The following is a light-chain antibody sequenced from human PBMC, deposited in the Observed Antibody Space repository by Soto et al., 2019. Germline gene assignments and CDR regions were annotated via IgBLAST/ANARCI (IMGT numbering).Light chain of an antibody. CDR2: DAS. V-gene: IGKV3-15*01. CDR3: QQCSDWPLFT. J-gene: IGKJ5*01. CDR1: QSVSRY. Sequence: EIVMTQSPATLSVSPGEIATLSCRASQSVSRYLAWYQHRPGQAPRLLIYDASTRATGIPARFSGSGSGTEFTLTLSGLQSEDFAVYSCQQCSDWPLFTFGQGTRLEIK.